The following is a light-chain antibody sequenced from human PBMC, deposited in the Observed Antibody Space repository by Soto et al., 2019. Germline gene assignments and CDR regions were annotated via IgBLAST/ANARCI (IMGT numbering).Light chain of an antibody. CDR3: HQYGMSPLT. CDR1: QSVTSIY. Sequence: EIVLTQSPGTLSLSPGERATLSCRASQSVTSIYLAWYQQKPGQAPRLLIYGTSTRATGIPDRFSGSGSGTDFTLTISRLEPEDFAVYYCHQYGMSPLTFGGGTKVEIK. CDR2: GTS. V-gene: IGKV3-20*01. J-gene: IGKJ4*01.